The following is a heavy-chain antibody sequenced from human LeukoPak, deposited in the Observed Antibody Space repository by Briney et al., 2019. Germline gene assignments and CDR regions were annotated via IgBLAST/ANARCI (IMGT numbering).Heavy chain of an antibody. Sequence: SETLSLTCTVSGGSISSGDYYWSWIRQPPGKGLEWIGYIYYSGSTYYNPSLKSRVTISVDTSKNQFSLKLSSVTAADTAVYYCARGVLWFGESKPDDAFDIWGQGTMVTSLQ. CDR2: IYYSGST. CDR1: GGSISSGDYY. D-gene: IGHD3-10*01. V-gene: IGHV4-30-4*01. J-gene: IGHJ3*02. CDR3: ARGVLWFGESKPDDAFDI.